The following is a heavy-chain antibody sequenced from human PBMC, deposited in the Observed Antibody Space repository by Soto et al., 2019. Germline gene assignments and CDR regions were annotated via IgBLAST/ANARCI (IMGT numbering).Heavy chain of an antibody. J-gene: IGHJ6*02. CDR1: GFTFSSYW. V-gene: IGHV3-7*01. CDR2: IKQDGSEK. Sequence: GGSLRLSCAASGFTFSSYWMSWVRQAPGKGLEWVANIKQDGSEKYYVDSVKGRFTISRDNAKNSLYLQMNSLRAEDTAVYYCARDGNYNWNPIPMDVWGQGTTVTVSS. D-gene: IGHD1-20*01. CDR3: ARDGNYNWNPIPMDV.